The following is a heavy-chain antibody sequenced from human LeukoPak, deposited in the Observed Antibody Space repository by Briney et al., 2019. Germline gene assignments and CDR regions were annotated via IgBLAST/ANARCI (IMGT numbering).Heavy chain of an antibody. CDR3: ARKYCSTTSCLFDN. V-gene: IGHV3-48*03. CDR2: ISSSDTTI. CDR1: GFTFSSYD. D-gene: IGHD2-2*01. J-gene: IGHJ4*02. Sequence: GGSLRLSCAASGFTFSSYDMNWVRQAPGKGLQWVSDISSSDTTIYYADSVKGRFTISRDNAKNSLYLQMNSLRADDTAVYYCARKYCSTTSCLFDNWGQGTLVTVSS.